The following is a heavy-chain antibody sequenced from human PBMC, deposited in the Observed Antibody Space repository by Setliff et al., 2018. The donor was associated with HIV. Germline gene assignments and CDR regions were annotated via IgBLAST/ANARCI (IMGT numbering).Heavy chain of an antibody. Sequence: LSLTCTVSGDSISSYYWSWIRQPPGKGLEWIGYIYTSGITDYNPSLKSRATISGDTSKNQFSLKLSSVTAADTAVYYCARDRRGYYYGSGSCYMDVWGTGTTVTVSS. CDR3: ARDRRGYYYGSGSCYMDV. V-gene: IGHV4-4*08. J-gene: IGHJ6*03. D-gene: IGHD3-10*01. CDR1: GDSISSYY. CDR2: IYTSGIT.